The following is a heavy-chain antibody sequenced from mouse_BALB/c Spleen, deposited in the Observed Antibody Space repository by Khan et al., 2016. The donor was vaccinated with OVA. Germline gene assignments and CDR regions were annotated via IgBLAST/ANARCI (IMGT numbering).Heavy chain of an antibody. V-gene: IGHV2-6-1*01. Sequence: QVQLKQSGPGLVAPSQSLSITCTIPGFSLTNYGVHWVRQPPGKGLEWLVVIWSDGSTTYNSALKSRLTISKDNSKSQVFLKMNSRQTDDTAVDFCARQPYYHYNIMDYWGQGSSVTVSS. J-gene: IGHJ4*01. CDR3: ARQPYYHYNIMDY. D-gene: IGHD2-10*01. CDR2: IWSDGST. CDR1: GFSLTNYG.